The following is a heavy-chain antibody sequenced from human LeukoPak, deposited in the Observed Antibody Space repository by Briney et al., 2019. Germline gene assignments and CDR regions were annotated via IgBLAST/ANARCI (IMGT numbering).Heavy chain of an antibody. J-gene: IGHJ4*02. CDR2: IIPIFGTA. V-gene: IGHV1-69*05. D-gene: IGHD6-13*01. CDR1: GGTFSSYA. CDR3: ARGEGYSSSWYKEYYFDY. Sequence: GASVKVSCKASGGTFSSYAISWVRQAPGQGLEWMGGIIPIFGTANYAQKFQGRVTITTDESTSTAYMELSSLRSEDTAVYYCARGEGYSSSWYKEYYFDYWGQGTLVTVSP.